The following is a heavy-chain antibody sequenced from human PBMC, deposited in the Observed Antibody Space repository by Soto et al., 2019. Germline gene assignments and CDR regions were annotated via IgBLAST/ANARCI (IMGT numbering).Heavy chain of an antibody. CDR1: GFVVSETY. CDR2: TYSGGST. J-gene: IGHJ5*02. CDR3: ARDCGGGSCYPALGA. Sequence: EVQVVESGGGLIQPGGSLRLSCAASGFVVSETYMSWVRQAPGRGLQWVSFTYSGGSTYYADSVKGRFTISRDSSRNTLYLQMNSLRVDDTAVYYCARDCGGGSCYPALGAWGQGTLVTVSS. V-gene: IGHV3-53*01. D-gene: IGHD2-15*01.